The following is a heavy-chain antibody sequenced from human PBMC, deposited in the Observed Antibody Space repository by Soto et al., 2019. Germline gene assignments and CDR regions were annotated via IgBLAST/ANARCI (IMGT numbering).Heavy chain of an antibody. V-gene: IGHV3-21*01. D-gene: IGHD3-3*01. Sequence: GGSLRLSCAASGFTFSSYSMNWVRQAPGKGLEWVSSISSSSSYIYYADSVKGRFTISRDNAKNSLYLQMNSLRAEDTAVYYCARDPEWSGSYPPYYYYYMDVWGKGTTVTVSS. CDR3: ARDPEWSGSYPPYYYYYMDV. CDR2: ISSSSSYI. CDR1: GFTFSSYS. J-gene: IGHJ6*03.